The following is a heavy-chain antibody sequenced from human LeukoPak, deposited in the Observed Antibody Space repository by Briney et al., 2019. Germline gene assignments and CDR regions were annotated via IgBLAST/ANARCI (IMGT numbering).Heavy chain of an antibody. V-gene: IGHV3-21*01. CDR1: GFSFSAYN. J-gene: IGHJ4*02. CDR3: AGDAAYFDSSGYYPDPLDY. CDR2: ISPSGDHR. Sequence: GGSLRLSCAASGFSFSAYNINWVRQAPGKGLEWVSCISPSGDHRYYADSVRGRFTISRDNAKNSVYLQMNSLRAEDTAVYYCAGDAAYFDSSGYYPDPLDYWGQGTLVSVSS. D-gene: IGHD3-22*01.